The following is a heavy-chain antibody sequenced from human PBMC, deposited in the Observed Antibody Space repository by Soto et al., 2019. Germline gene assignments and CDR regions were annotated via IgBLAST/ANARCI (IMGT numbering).Heavy chain of an antibody. D-gene: IGHD3-10*01. Sequence: ASVKVSCKASGGTFSGYAINWVRQAPGQGLEWMGGIIPALGTANSAQKFQGRVAITADESTRTFYLELSSLTSEDTAVYYCARALRPYYYPSGLYYNGMDVWGPGTTVTVSS. CDR1: GGTFSGYA. V-gene: IGHV1-69*13. J-gene: IGHJ6*02. CDR2: IIPALGTA. CDR3: ARALRPYYYPSGLYYNGMDV.